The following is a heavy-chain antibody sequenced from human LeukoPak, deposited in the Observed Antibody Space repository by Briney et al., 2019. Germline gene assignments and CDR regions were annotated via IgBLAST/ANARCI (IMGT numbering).Heavy chain of an antibody. D-gene: IGHD3-22*01. CDR2: ITYDGSHE. V-gene: IGHV3-30*04. CDR3: ARDYYYDSGGYYSFDY. CDR1: GFTFRSYT. Sequence: GMSLRLSCAASGFTFRSYTIHWVRQAPGKGLDWVVGITYDGSHEFYADSVKGRFTISRNNSRNTLYLQMNNSLRAEDTAVYYCARDYYYDSGGYYSFDYWGQGTLVTVSS. J-gene: IGHJ4*02.